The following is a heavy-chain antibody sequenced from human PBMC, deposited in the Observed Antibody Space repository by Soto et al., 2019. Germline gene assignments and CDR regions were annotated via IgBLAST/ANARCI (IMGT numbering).Heavy chain of an antibody. Sequence: PSETLSLTCTVSGGSISSGGYYWSWIRQHPGKGLEWIGYIYYSGSTYYNPSLKSRVTISVDTSKNQFSLKLSSVTAADTAVYYCASGAGGLTYYDFWSGFQYGMDVWGQGTTVTVSS. V-gene: IGHV4-31*03. CDR1: GGSISSGGYY. CDR3: ASGAGGLTYYDFWSGFQYGMDV. J-gene: IGHJ6*02. D-gene: IGHD3-3*01. CDR2: IYYSGST.